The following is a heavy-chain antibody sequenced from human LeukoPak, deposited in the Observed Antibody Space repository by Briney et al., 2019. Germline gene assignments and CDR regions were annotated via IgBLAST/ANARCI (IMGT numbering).Heavy chain of an antibody. CDR1: GDSVSSNSAA. Sequence: SQTLSLTCAISGDSVSSNSAAWNWVRQSPSRGLEWLGRTYYRSKWYNDYAVSVKSRITINPDTSKNQFSLQLNSVTPEDTAVYYCARDRIYSGSSNWPSFDYWGQGTLVTVSS. J-gene: IGHJ4*02. CDR2: TYYRSKWYN. CDR3: ARDRIYSGSSNWPSFDY. V-gene: IGHV6-1*01. D-gene: IGHD1-26*01.